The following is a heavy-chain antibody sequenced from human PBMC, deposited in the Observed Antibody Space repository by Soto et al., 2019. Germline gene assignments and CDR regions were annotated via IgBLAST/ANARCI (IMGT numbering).Heavy chain of an antibody. CDR3: AKGSSGSRPYYFDI. D-gene: IGHD3-22*01. CDR2: ISYDGNNK. J-gene: IGHJ4*02. Sequence: PGGSLRLSCAASGFTYSTYTMHWVRQAPGKGLEWVAVISYDGNNKFYADSVKGRFTISRDNSKNTLSLQMNNLRAEDTAVYYCAKGSSGSRPYYFDIWGQGTLVTVSS. CDR1: GFTYSTYT. V-gene: IGHV3-30-3*01.